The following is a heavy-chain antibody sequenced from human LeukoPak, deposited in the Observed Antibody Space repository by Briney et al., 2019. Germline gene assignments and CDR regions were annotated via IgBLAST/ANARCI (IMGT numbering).Heavy chain of an antibody. Sequence: SETLSLTCTVSGYSISSGYYWGWIRPPPGKGLEWIGSIYHSGSTYYNPSLKSRVTISVDTSRNQFSLKLTSVTAADTAVYYCATAAARPLSLNSWGQGTLVTVSS. CDR3: ATAAARPLSLNS. CDR2: IYHSGST. J-gene: IGHJ4*02. V-gene: IGHV4-38-2*02. CDR1: GYSISSGYY. D-gene: IGHD6-13*01.